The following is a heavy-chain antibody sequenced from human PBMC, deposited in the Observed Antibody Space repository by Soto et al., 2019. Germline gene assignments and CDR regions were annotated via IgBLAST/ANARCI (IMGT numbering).Heavy chain of an antibody. CDR3: ARWSSFDY. J-gene: IGHJ4*02. CDR1: GFTFSSYA. V-gene: IGHV3-23*01. CDR2: ISGSGGST. Sequence: GGSLRLSCAASGFTFSSYAMSWVRQAPGKGLEWVSAISGSGGSTYYADSVKGRFSISRYTSQNTLYLQMNSLRADDTAIYYCARWSSFDYWGQGTRVTVSS. D-gene: IGHD3-10*01.